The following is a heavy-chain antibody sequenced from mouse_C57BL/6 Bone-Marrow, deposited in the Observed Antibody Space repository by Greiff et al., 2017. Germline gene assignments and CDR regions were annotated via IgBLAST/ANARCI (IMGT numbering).Heavy chain of an antibody. Sequence: QVQLQQPGAELVKPGASVKMSCKASGYTFTSYWITWVKQRPGQGLEWIGDIYPGSGSTNYNEKFKSKATLTVYTSSSTAYMQLSSLTSEDSAVYYCARGGITTASMDYWGQGASVTVSS. D-gene: IGHD1-2*01. CDR1: GYTFTSYW. J-gene: IGHJ4*01. CDR2: IYPGSGST. CDR3: ARGGITTASMDY. V-gene: IGHV1-55*01.